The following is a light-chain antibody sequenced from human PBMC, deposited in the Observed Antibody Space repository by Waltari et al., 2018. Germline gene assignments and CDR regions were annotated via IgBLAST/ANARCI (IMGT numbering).Light chain of an antibody. CDR1: SIEAKS. Sequence: SYVLTQPPSLSVAPGPTATFTCGGVSIEAKSVHWYQQEPGQAPVFVIYNDRDRPSGIPGRFSGSNFAATATLTITRVEAGDEADYYCQVWDSSSDDHIVFGGGTRLTV. V-gene: IGLV3-21*02. J-gene: IGLJ2*01. CDR3: QVWDSSSDDHIV. CDR2: NDR.